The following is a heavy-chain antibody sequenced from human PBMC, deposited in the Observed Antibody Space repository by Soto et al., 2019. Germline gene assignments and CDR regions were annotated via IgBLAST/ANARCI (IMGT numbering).Heavy chain of an antibody. D-gene: IGHD3-22*01. J-gene: IGHJ3*02. CDR3: ARHITMIVVVITEEGSGNAFDI. V-gene: IGHV1-69*01. CDR1: GGTFSSYA. Sequence: QVQLVQSGAEVKKPGSSVKVSCKASGGTFSSYAISWVRQAPGQGLEWMGGIIPIFGTANYAQKFQGRVTITADEATSTAYMELSSLRSEDTAGYYCARHITMIVVVITEEGSGNAFDIWGQGTMVTVSS. CDR2: IIPIFGTA.